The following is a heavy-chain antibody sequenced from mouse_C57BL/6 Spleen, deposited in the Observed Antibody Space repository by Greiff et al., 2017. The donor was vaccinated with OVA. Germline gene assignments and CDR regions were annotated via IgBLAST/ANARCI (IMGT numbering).Heavy chain of an antibody. CDR3: ARDNGTGTGYFDV. D-gene: IGHD4-1*01. Sequence: EVQRVESGGGLVKPGGSLKLSCAASGFTFSSYAMSWVRQTPEKRLEWVATISDGGSYTYYPDNVKGRFTISRDNAKNNLYLQMSHLKSEDTAMYYCARDNGTGTGYFDVWGTGTTVTVSS. J-gene: IGHJ1*03. CDR2: ISDGGSYT. CDR1: GFTFSSYA. V-gene: IGHV5-4*01.